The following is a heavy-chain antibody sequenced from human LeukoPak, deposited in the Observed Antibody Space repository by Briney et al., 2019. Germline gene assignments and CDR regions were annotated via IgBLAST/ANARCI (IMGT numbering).Heavy chain of an antibody. J-gene: IGHJ4*02. CDR1: GGSFSGYY. CDR3: ARGYSSGIDY. V-gene: IGHV4-34*01. CDR2: INHSGST. Sequence: ETLSLTCAVYGGSFSGYYWSWIRQPPGKGLEWIGEINHSGSTNYNPSLKSRVTISVDTSKNQFSLKLSSVTAADTAVYYCARGYSSGIDYWGQGTLVTVSS. D-gene: IGHD6-19*01.